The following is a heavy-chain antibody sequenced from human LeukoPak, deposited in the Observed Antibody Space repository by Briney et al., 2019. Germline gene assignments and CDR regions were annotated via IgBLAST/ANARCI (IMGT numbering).Heavy chain of an antibody. D-gene: IGHD3-10*01. J-gene: IGHJ4*02. Sequence: PSETLSLTCTVSGGSISSYYWSCIRQPAGKGLEWIGRIYTSGSTNYNPSLKSRVTMSVDTSKNQFSLKLSSVTAADTAVYYCATELSWFGELEVNFDYWGQGTLVTVSS. CDR3: ATELSWFGELEVNFDY. CDR2: IYTSGST. V-gene: IGHV4-4*07. CDR1: GGSISSYY.